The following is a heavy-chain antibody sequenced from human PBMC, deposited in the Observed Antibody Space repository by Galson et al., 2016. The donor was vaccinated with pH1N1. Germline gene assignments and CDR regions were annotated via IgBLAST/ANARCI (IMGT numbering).Heavy chain of an antibody. J-gene: IGHJ4*02. V-gene: IGHV1-69*13. CDR2: IMPIFGTT. CDR1: GGPLSSYA. Sequence: SVKVSCKASGGPLSSYATGWVRQAPGQGPEWMGGIMPIFGTTKYEQKFQGRVTITADEMSGSAYMGLSGLTSEDTAAYYCARMGSIETLFDDWGQGTLLSVSP. D-gene: IGHD3-16*01. CDR3: ARMGSIETLFDD.